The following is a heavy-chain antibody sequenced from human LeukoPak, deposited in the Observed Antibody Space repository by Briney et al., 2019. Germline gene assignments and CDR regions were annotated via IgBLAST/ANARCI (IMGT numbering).Heavy chain of an antibody. CDR3: ASTVFGVTYNWFDP. V-gene: IGHV4-61*02. CDR1: GASISSGSYF. D-gene: IGHD3-3*01. Sequence: SQTLSLTCTVSGASISSGSYFWSWVRQPAGKALEWIGRFHTSGGTNYNPSLESRVTISVDTSKNQFSLKLTSVTAADTAVYHCASTVFGVTYNWFDPWGQGTLVTVSS. J-gene: IGHJ5*02. CDR2: FHTSGGT.